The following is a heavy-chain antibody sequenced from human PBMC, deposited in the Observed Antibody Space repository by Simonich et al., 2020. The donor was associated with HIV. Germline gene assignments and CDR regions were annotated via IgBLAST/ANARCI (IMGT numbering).Heavy chain of an antibody. Sequence: EVQLVESGGGLVQPGGSLRLSCAASGFSFYDYAMHWVRQTPGKGLEWVSGIRWNSVSIGYADSVKGRFTISRDNAKNSLYLQMNSLSAEDTALYYCAKGGGYSDGADAFDLWGQGTMVTVSS. CDR1: GFSFYDYA. V-gene: IGHV3-9*01. J-gene: IGHJ3*01. CDR2: IRWNSVSI. D-gene: IGHD5-18*01. CDR3: AKGGGYSDGADAFDL.